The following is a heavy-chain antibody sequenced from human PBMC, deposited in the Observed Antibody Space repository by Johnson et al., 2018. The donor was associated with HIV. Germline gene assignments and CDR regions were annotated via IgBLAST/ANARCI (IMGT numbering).Heavy chain of an antibody. Sequence: VQLVESGGGVVQPGRSLRLSCAASGFTFSSYAMSWVRQAPGKGLEWVSAISGSGGSTYYADSVKGRFTISRDNSKNTLYLQMNSLRAEDTAMYFCVRRFYDSSAFDVWGQGTLVTVSS. V-gene: IGHV3-23*04. CDR2: ISGSGGST. J-gene: IGHJ3*01. D-gene: IGHD3-22*01. CDR3: VRRFYDSSAFDV. CDR1: GFTFSSYA.